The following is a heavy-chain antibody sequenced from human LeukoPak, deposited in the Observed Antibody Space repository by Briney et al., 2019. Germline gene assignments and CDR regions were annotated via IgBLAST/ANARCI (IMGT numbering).Heavy chain of an antibody. D-gene: IGHD3-22*01. Sequence: PGGSLRLSCAASGFTFSNYGMHWVRQAPGKGLEWVSGISGSGRRTYYADSVKGRFTISRDNSKNTLYLQMNSLRAEDTAVYYCAKDSSITMIVVVITSLDYWGQGTLVTVSS. J-gene: IGHJ4*02. CDR3: AKDSSITMIVVVITSLDY. CDR2: ISGSGRRT. V-gene: IGHV3-23*01. CDR1: GFTFSNYG.